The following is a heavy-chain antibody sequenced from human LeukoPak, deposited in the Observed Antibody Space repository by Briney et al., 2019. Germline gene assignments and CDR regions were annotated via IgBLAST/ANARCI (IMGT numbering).Heavy chain of an antibody. D-gene: IGHD6-13*01. CDR1: GFTFSTYG. Sequence: PGGSLRLSCAASGFTFSTYGMSWVRQAPGKGLEWVSAISGSGGGTYFADSVKGRFTISRDSSKNTLFLQMDSLRADDTAVYYCAKGPFQYSSSWYGLDYWGQGTLVTVSS. CDR3: AKGPFQYSSSWYGLDY. V-gene: IGHV3-23*01. J-gene: IGHJ4*02. CDR2: ISGSGGGT.